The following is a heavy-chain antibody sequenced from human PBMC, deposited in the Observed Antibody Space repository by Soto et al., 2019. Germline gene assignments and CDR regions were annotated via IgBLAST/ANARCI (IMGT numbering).Heavy chain of an antibody. D-gene: IGHD2-2*01. V-gene: IGHV3-48*01. CDR1: GFTFSSYS. CDR3: AREYCSSTSCLNWFDP. J-gene: IGHJ5*02. CDR2: ISSSSSTI. Sequence: GGSLRLSCGASGFTFSSYSMNWIRQAPGKGLEWVSYISSSSSTIYYADSVKGRFTISRDNAKNSLYLQMNSLRAEDTAVYYCAREYCSSTSCLNWFDPWGQGTLVTVSS.